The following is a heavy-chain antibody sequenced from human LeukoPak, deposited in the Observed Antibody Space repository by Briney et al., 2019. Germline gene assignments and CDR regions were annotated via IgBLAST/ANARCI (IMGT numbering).Heavy chain of an antibody. CDR3: ARRVYGSGSYSMGGAIDY. Sequence: ASVKVSCKASGYTFTSYGISWVRQAPGQGLEWMGWISAYNGNTNYAQKLQGRVTMTTDTSTSTAYMELRSLRSEDTAVYYCARRVYGSGSYSMGGAIDYWGQGTLVTVSS. CDR1: GYTFTSYG. CDR2: ISAYNGNT. D-gene: IGHD3-10*01. V-gene: IGHV1-18*01. J-gene: IGHJ4*02.